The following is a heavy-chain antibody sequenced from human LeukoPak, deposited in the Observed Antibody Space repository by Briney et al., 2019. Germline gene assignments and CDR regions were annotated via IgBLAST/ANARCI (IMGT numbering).Heavy chain of an antibody. V-gene: IGHV4-34*01. J-gene: IGHJ5*02. D-gene: IGHD6-13*01. Sequence: SETLSLTCAVYGGSFSGYYWSWIRQPPGKGLDLNGEINHSGSTNYNPSIKSRVTISVDTSKNQFSLNLTSVTAADTAVYYCARLYIGGYSRSTNYNWFDPWGQGTLVTVSS. CDR2: INHSGST. CDR1: GGSFSGYY. CDR3: ARLYIGGYSRSTNYNWFDP.